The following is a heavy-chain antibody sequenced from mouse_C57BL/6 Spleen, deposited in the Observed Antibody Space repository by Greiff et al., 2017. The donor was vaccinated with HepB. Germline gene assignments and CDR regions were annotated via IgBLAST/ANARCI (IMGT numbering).Heavy chain of an antibody. Sequence: VQLQQPGAELVKPGASVKMSCKASGYTFTSYWITWVKQRPGQGLEWIGDIYPGSGSTNYNEKFKSKATLTVDTSSSTAYMQLSSLTSEDSAVYYCARGDYDYDENYPMDYWGQGTSVTVSS. CDR2: IYPGSGST. CDR1: GYTFTSYW. V-gene: IGHV1-55*01. CDR3: ARGDYDYDENYPMDY. D-gene: IGHD2-4*01. J-gene: IGHJ4*01.